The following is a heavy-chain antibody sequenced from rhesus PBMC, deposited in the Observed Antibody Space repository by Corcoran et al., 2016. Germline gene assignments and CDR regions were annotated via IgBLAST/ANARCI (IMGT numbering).Heavy chain of an antibody. Sequence: QVQLQESGPGVVKPSETLSLTCAVSGGSISGSNWWSWIRQSPGKGLEWIGGIYGSGGSTEYNPSLKSRVTISVDTSKNQFSLKLSSVTAADTAVYYCARDVGRLVGGLDSWGQGVVVTVSS. CDR3: ARDVGRLVGGLDS. J-gene: IGHJ6*01. CDR2: IYGSGGST. D-gene: IGHD6S26*01. V-gene: IGHV4-93*01. CDR1: GGSISGSNW.